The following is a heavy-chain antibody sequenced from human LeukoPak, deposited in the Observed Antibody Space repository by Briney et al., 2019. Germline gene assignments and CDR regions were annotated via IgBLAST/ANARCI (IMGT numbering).Heavy chain of an antibody. CDR2: IYYSGST. CDR1: GYSISSGYY. V-gene: IGHV4-38-2*02. J-gene: IGHJ4*02. D-gene: IGHD1-1*01. Sequence: SETLSLTCTVSGYSISSGYYWGWIRPPPGKGLEWIANIYYSGSTYYNPSLQSRVTISVDTSKNQFFLNLRSVTAADSAVYYCARDGSDNWGQFDFWGQGALVTVSS. CDR3: ARDGSDNWGQFDF.